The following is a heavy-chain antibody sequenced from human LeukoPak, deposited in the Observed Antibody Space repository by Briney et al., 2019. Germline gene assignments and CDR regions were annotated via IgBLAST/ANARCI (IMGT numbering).Heavy chain of an antibody. CDR3: AKLTYGSGTYGAFDY. Sequence: GGSLRLSCAASGFTFSSYAMSWVRQAPGKGLEWVSAISGSDGTTYYADSVKGRFTISRDNSKNTLYLQMNSLRAEDTAVYYCAKLTYGSGTYGAFDYWGQGTLVTVST. D-gene: IGHD3-10*01. CDR2: ISGSDGTT. J-gene: IGHJ4*02. V-gene: IGHV3-23*01. CDR1: GFTFSSYA.